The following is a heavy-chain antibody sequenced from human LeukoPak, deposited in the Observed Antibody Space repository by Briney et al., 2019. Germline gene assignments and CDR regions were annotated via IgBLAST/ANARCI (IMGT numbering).Heavy chain of an antibody. CDR3: AREVKGYSYGYELPQYYFDY. CDR2: IHPSGGST. CDR1: EYTFTSYY. J-gene: IGHJ4*02. Sequence: ASVKVSCKASEYTFTSYYMHWVRQAPGQGLEWMGVIHPSGGSTSYHQKFQGRVTMTRDTSTSTVYMELSRQRSEDTAVYYCAREVKGYSYGYELPQYYFDYWGQGTLVTVSS. D-gene: IGHD5-18*01. V-gene: IGHV1-46*01.